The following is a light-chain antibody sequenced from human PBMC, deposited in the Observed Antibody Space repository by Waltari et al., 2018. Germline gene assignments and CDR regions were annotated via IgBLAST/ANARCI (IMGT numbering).Light chain of an antibody. J-gene: IGKJ1*01. CDR1: QSVSRT. CDR3: QKYGTLPAT. CDR2: DAS. V-gene: IGKV3-20*01. Sequence: EVMLTQSPGTLSVSPGERATLSCRASQSVSRTLAWYQQKPGQAPRLLIYDASRRATGIPDRFSGSGSGTDFSLTISRLEPEDFAVYYCQKYGTLPATFGQGTKVEIK.